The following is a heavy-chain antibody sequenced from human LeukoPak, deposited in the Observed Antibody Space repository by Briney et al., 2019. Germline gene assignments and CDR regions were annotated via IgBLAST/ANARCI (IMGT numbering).Heavy chain of an antibody. V-gene: IGHV3-23*01. J-gene: IGHJ4*02. D-gene: IGHD5-18*01. CDR2: ISGSST. CDR3: AFTQGRYGYNY. Sequence: GGSLRLSCAASGFTFSSYAMSWVRQAPGKGLEWVSSISGSSTYYADSVKGRFTISKDTSKNTLYLQMNSLRAEDTAVYYCAFTQGRYGYNYWGQGTLVTAS. CDR1: GFTFSSYA.